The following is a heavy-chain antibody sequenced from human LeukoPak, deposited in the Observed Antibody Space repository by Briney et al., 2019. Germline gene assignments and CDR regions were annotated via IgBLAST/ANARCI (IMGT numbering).Heavy chain of an antibody. CDR3: ARGYDSSGYPTDIGTC. J-gene: IGHJ4*02. V-gene: IGHV3-30*19. CDR2: IAYDGSNK. D-gene: IGHD3-22*01. CDR1: GFTFSSYG. Sequence: GGSLRLSCAASGFTFSSYGMHWVRQAPGKGLEGGAVIAYDGSNKYYADSVKGRFTISRDNSKNTLYLQMNSLRAEDTAVYYCARGYDSSGYPTDIGTCWGQGPLVPVSS.